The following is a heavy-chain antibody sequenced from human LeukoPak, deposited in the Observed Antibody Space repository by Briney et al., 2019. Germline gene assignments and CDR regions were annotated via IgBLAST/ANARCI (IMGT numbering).Heavy chain of an antibody. V-gene: IGHV3-30*18. CDR1: GFTFSNYG. CDR3: AKGEGGDSGWYGDY. CDR2: TSSDGTSK. D-gene: IGHD6-19*01. Sequence: GGSLRLSCAASGFTFSNYGMHWVRQAPGKGLEWVAVTSSDGTSKNYVDSVKGRFTISRDNSKNTVYLQMNSLRGEDTAMYYCAKGEGGDSGWYGDYWGQGTLVTVSS. J-gene: IGHJ4*02.